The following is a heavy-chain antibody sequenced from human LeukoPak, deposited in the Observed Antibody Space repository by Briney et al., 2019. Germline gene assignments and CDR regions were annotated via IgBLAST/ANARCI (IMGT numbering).Heavy chain of an antibody. V-gene: IGHV3-7*01. Sequence: GGPLRLSCAASGFTFRSYWMSWVRQAPGKGLEWVANIKQDGSEKYYVDSVKGRFTISRDNAKNSLYLQMNSLRAEDTAVYYCASQGEVTWGQGTLVTVSS. CDR3: ASQGEVT. CDR1: GFTFRSYW. J-gene: IGHJ5*02. CDR2: IKQDGSEK. D-gene: IGHD3-10*01.